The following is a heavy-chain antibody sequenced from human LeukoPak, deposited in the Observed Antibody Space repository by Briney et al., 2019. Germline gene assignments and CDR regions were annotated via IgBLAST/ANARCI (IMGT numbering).Heavy chain of an antibody. CDR1: GYTFISYG. D-gene: IGHD3-22*01. CDR2: ISAYSGNT. V-gene: IGHV1-18*01. J-gene: IGHJ4*02. Sequence: ASVTVSCKASGYTFISYGISWVRQAPGQGLEWMGWISAYSGNTNHAQKLQGRVTMTTDTSTSTAYMELRSLRSDDTAMYYCARDKDYSDSSGYWGYWGQGTLVTVSS. CDR3: ARDKDYSDSSGYWGY.